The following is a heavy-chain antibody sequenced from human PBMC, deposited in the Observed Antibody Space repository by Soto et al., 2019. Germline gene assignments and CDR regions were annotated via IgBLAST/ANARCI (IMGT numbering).Heavy chain of an antibody. CDR2: ISGSGGST. D-gene: IGHD6-13*01. CDR3: AKDLGYSSSWPRYYYYYGMDV. J-gene: IGHJ6*02. V-gene: IGHV3-23*01. CDR1: GFTFSSYA. Sequence: VVSPGLSCAASGFTFSSYAMSWVRQAPGKGLEWVSAISGSGGSTYYADSVKGRFTISRDNSKNTLYLQMNSLRAEDTAVYYCAKDLGYSSSWPRYYYYYGMDVWGQGTTVTVSS.